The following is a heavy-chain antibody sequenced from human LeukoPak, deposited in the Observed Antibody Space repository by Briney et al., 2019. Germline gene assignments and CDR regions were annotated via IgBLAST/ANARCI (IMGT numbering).Heavy chain of an antibody. J-gene: IGHJ4*02. CDR1: GGSFSGYY. CDR2: IYHSGST. V-gene: IGHV4-34*01. CDR3: ARRDYYDSTGYYVY. D-gene: IGHD3-22*01. Sequence: SETLSLTCAVYGGSFSGYYWSWVRRPPGKGLEWIGEIYHSGSTNYNPSLKSRVTISVDKSKNQFSLKLSSVTAADTAVYYCARRDYYDSTGYYVYWGQGTLVTVSS.